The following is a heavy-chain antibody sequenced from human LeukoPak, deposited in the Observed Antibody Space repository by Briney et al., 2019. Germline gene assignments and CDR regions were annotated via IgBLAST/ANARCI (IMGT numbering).Heavy chain of an antibody. CDR3: ARDETLSLSLDY. Sequence: PGGSLRLSCAASGFTYRRYSMNWVRQAPGRGLEWVSSISSSSSYIYYADSVKGRFTISRDDAKNTLQLQINSLRAEDTAVYYCARDETLSLSLDYWGQGTLVTVSS. J-gene: IGHJ4*02. CDR2: ISSSSSYI. D-gene: IGHD2/OR15-2a*01. CDR1: GFTYRRYS. V-gene: IGHV3-21*01.